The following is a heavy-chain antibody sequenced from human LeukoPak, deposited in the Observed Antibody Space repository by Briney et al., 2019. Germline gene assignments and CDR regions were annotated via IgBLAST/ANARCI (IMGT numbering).Heavy chain of an antibody. V-gene: IGHV3-48*03. CDR2: ISSSGNTI. CDR3: ARERAYYFDY. CDR1: GFPFSSYE. J-gene: IGHJ4*02. Sequence: GGSLRLSCAASGFPFSSYEMNWVRPAPGKGLEWVLYISSSGNTIYYAASVKGRFTISRDNAKNSLYLQMNSLRAEDTAVYYCARERAYYFDYWGQGTLVTVSS.